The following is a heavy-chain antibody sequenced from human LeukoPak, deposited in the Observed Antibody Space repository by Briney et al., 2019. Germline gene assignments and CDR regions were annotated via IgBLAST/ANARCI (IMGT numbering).Heavy chain of an antibody. CDR2: IWYDGSNK. D-gene: IGHD2-8*02. J-gene: IGHJ4*02. Sequence: PGGSLRLSCAASGFTFRTYWMAWVRQAPGKGLEWVAVIWYDGSNKYYADSVKGRFTISRDNSKNTLYLQMNSLRAEDTAVYYCARGVGSGYFDYWGQGTLVTVSS. V-gene: IGHV3-33*08. CDR1: GFTFRTYW. CDR3: ARGVGSGYFDY.